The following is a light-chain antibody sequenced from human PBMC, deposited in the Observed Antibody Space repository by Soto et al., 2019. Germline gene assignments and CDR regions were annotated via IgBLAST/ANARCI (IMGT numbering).Light chain of an antibody. CDR3: CSYAGSSIHVV. CDR1: SSEVGSYNL. V-gene: IGLV2-23*01. CDR2: ESS. Sequence: QSALTQPASVSGSPGQSITISCTGTSSEVGSYNLVSWYQQHQGKAPKLMIYESSKRPSGVSNRFSGSKSGNTASLTISGLQAEDEADYYCCSYAGSSIHVVFGGGTKLTVL. J-gene: IGLJ2*01.